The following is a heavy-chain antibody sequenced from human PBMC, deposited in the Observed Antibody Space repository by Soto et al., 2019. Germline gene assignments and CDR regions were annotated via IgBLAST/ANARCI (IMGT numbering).Heavy chain of an antibody. V-gene: IGHV4-59*01. Sequence: PSETLSLTCTVSGGSIRNYYWSWIRQPPGKGLEWIGYVYSSGSTHYNPSLQSRVTISADTSKNQVSLKVNSVTAADTAVYYCARDHPHSYGVYYFDYWRQGTPVTVSS. CDR2: VYSSGST. CDR1: GGSIRNYY. J-gene: IGHJ4*02. CDR3: ARDHPHSYGVYYFDY. D-gene: IGHD5-18*01.